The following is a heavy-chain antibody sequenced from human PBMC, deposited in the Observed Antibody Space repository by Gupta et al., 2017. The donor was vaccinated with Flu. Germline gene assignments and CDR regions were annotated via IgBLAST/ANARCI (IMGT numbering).Heavy chain of an antibody. V-gene: IGHV3-15*01. J-gene: IGHJ6*02. CDR2: IKSKTDGGTT. CDR3: TTDKDDSNYFRDGMDV. D-gene: IGHD4-4*01. Sequence: EVQLVESGGGLVKPGGSLRLSCAASGFPFSNAWMSWVRQAPGKGLEWVGRIKSKTDGGTTDYAAPGKGRFTISRDDSKNTLDLQMNSMKTEEKAVYYCTTDKDDSNYFRDGMDVGGQGRTVTVSS. CDR1: GFPFSNAW.